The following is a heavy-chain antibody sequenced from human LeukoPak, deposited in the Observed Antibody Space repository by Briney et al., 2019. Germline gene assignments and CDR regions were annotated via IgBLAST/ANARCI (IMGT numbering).Heavy chain of an antibody. CDR3: ARDSNGPAF. CDR2: IYSDGGT. CDR1: GFTVSSNY. Sequence: GGSLRLSCAASGFTVSSNYMSWVRQAPGKGLEWVSVIYSDGGTFYSDSVKGRFTISRDYSKSTLYLQMNSLRADDTAVYYCARDSNGPAFWGQGTLVTVSS. V-gene: IGHV3-53*01. D-gene: IGHD6-19*01. J-gene: IGHJ4*02.